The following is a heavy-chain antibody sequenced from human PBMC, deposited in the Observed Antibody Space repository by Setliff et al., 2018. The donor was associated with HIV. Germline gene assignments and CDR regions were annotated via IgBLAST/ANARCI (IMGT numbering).Heavy chain of an antibody. J-gene: IGHJ5*02. CDR2: IYQSGSI. D-gene: IGHD6-19*01. CDR1: GYSINSGFS. V-gene: IGHV4-38-2*01. Sequence: SETLSLTCAASGYSINSGFSRAWIRLPPGQGPQWIGSIYQSGSIYYNPSLQSRVTISVDSSKNQFSLNLFSVTAADTAVYYCARPRRVRSRAWYWFVIWGQGTLVTVSS. CDR3: ARPRRVRSRAWYWFVI.